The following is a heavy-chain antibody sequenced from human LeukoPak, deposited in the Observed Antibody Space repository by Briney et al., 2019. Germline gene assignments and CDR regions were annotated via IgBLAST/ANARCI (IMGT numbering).Heavy chain of an antibody. CDR2: IYYSGST. J-gene: IGHJ3*02. D-gene: IGHD3-22*01. CDR1: GGSISSYY. Sequence: PSETLSLTCTVSGGSISSYYWSWIRQPPGKGLEWIGYIYYSGSTNYNPSLKSRVTISVDTSKNQFSLKLSSVTAADTAVYYCARGNYYYDAFDIWGQGTMVTVSS. CDR3: ARGNYYYDAFDI. V-gene: IGHV4-59*01.